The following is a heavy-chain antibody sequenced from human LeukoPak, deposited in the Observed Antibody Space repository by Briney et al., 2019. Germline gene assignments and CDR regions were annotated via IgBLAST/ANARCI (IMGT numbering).Heavy chain of an antibody. CDR2: ISSSSSTI. V-gene: IGHV3-48*01. Sequence: GGSLRLSCAASGFTFSSYSMNWVRQAPGKGLERVSYISSSSSTIYYADSVKGRFTISRDNAKNSLYLQMNSLRAEDTAVYYCAREGTAMDFDYWGQGTLVTVSS. CDR3: AREGTAMDFDY. CDR1: GFTFSSYS. J-gene: IGHJ4*02. D-gene: IGHD5-18*01.